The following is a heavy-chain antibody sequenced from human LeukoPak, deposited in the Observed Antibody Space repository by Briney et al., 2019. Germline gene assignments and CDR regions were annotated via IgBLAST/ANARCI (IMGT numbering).Heavy chain of an antibody. J-gene: IGHJ4*02. V-gene: IGHV3-21*01. CDR3: ASGSIAVAGTGIVY. D-gene: IGHD6-19*01. Sequence: GGSPRLSCAASGFTFSSYSMNWVRQAPGKGLEWVSSISSSSSYIYYADSVKGRFTISRDNAKNSLYLQMNSLRAEDTAVYYCASGSIAVAGTGIVYWGQGTLVTVSS. CDR1: GFTFSSYS. CDR2: ISSSSSYI.